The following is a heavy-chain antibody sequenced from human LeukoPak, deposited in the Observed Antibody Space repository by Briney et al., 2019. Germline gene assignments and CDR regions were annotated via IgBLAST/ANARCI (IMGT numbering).Heavy chain of an antibody. J-gene: IGHJ4*02. V-gene: IGHV3-7*04. CDR2: IKQDGSEK. D-gene: IGHD3-22*01. CDR3: ARGISRYYYDSSSYYSG. Sequence: GGSLRLSCAASGFTFSSYAMSWVRQAPGKGLEWVANIKQDGSEKYYVDSVKGRFTISRDNAKNSLYLQMNSLRAEDTAVYYCARGISRYYYDSSSYYSGWGQGTLVTVSS. CDR1: GFTFSSYA.